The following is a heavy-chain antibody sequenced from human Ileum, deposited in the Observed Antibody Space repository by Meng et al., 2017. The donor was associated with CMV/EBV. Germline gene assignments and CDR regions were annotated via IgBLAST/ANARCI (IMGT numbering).Heavy chain of an antibody. CDR3: VRGSHGTTVSLFDS. CDR1: GDSVSSNIAA. D-gene: IGHD1/OR15-1a*01. J-gene: IGHJ4*02. Sequence: QVQIQQLGPGPVTPSQTLSPTWAISGDSVSSNIAAWNWIRQSPSRGLEWLGRTYYRSKWYSDSAISVRSRLSDSPDTSRNQFSLQLTSVTPEDTAVYYCVRGSHGTTVSLFDSWGQGILVTVSS. CDR2: TYYRSKWYS. V-gene: IGHV6-1*01.